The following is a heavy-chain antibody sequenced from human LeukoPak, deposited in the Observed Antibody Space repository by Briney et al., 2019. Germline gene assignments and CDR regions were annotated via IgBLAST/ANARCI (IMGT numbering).Heavy chain of an antibody. CDR3: AKDNAVDDSSGSLDY. J-gene: IGHJ4*02. V-gene: IGHV3-9*01. Sequence: GGSLRLSCAASGFTFDDYAMHWVRQAPGKGLEWVSGISWNSGSIGYADSVKGRFTISRDNAKNSLYLQMNSLRAGDTALYYCAKDNAVDDSSGSLDYWGQGTLVTVSS. CDR1: GFTFDDYA. CDR2: ISWNSGSI. D-gene: IGHD3-22*01.